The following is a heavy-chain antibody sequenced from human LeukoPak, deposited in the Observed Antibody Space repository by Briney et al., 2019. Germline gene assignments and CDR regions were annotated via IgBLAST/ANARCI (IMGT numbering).Heavy chain of an antibody. CDR2: ISGSGGST. CDR3: AKATDYSNYYYYYYMDV. Sequence: GGSLRLSCAASGFTFSSYAMSRVRQAPGKGLEWVSAISGSGGSTYYADSVKGRFTISRDNSKNTLYLQMSSLRAEDTAVYYCAKATDYSNYYYYYYMDVWGKGTTVTVSS. CDR1: GFTFSSYA. V-gene: IGHV3-23*01. J-gene: IGHJ6*03. D-gene: IGHD4-11*01.